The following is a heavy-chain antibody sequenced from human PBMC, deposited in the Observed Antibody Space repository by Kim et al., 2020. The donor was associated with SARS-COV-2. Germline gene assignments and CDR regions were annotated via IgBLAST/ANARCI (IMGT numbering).Heavy chain of an antibody. CDR3: AKGKQPYNTYYFDY. J-gene: IGHJ4*02. D-gene: IGHD1-1*01. V-gene: IGHV3-33*06. Sequence: GGSLRLSCAASGFTFSSYGMHWVRQAPGKGLEWVAVIWYDGSNKYYADSVKGRFTISRDNSKNTLYLQMNSLRAEDTAVYYCAKGKQPYNTYYFDYWGQGTLVTVSS. CDR2: IWYDGSNK. CDR1: GFTFSSYG.